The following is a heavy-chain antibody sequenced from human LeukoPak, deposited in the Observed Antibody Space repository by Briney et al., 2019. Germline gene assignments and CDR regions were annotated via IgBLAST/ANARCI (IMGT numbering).Heavy chain of an antibody. V-gene: IGHV4-39*01. CDR2: IYYSGST. CDR1: GGSISSSSYY. CDR3: ASSGIWFGELFSFTSNWFDP. J-gene: IGHJ5*02. D-gene: IGHD3-10*01. Sequence: SETLSLTCTVSGGSISSSSYYWGWIRQPPGKGLEWIGSIYYSGSTYYNPSLKSRVTISVDTSKNQFSLKLSSVTAADTAVYYCASSGIWFGELFSFTSNWFDPWGQGTLVTVSS.